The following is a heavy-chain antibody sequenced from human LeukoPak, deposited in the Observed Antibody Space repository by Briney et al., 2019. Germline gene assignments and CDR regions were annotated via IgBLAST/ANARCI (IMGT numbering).Heavy chain of an antibody. J-gene: IGHJ4*02. Sequence: ASVKVSCKASGYTFSGTGWYLYWLRQAPGQGLECMGWIYPDNGDTAYAQKFQGRVAMTRDTSISTAYMELRSLRPDDTAVYYCARDGPAQMVDFDYWGQGTLVTLSS. D-gene: IGHD3-10*01. CDR1: GYTFSGTGWY. V-gene: IGHV1-2*02. CDR2: IYPDNGDT. CDR3: ARDGPAQMVDFDY.